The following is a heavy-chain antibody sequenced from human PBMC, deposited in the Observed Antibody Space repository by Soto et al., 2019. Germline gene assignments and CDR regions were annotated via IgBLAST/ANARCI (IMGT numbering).Heavy chain of an antibody. CDR2: IHYSGST. J-gene: IGHJ4*02. D-gene: IGHD6-19*01. V-gene: IGHV4-39*01. Sequence: SETLSLTCTVSGGSISSSSYYWRWIRQPPGKGLEWIGSIHYSGSTYYNPSLKSRVTISVDTSKNQFSLKLSSVTAADTAVYYCARHYNFFPSSGWYYFDYWGQGTLVTVSS. CDR1: GGSISSSSYY. CDR3: ARHYNFFPSSGWYYFDY.